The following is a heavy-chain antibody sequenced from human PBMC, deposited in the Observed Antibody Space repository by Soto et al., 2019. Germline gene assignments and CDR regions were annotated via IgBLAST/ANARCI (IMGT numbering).Heavy chain of an antibody. CDR1: GFTFSSYG. V-gene: IGHV3-30*18. CDR3: AKDSSRPGLATVPYYFDY. D-gene: IGHD5-12*01. CDR2: ISYDGSNK. Sequence: PGGSLRLSCAASGFTFSSYGMHWVRQAPGKGLEWVAVISYDGSNKYYADSVKGRFTISRDNSKNTLYLQMNSLRAEDTAVYYCAKDSSRPGLATVPYYFDYWGQGTLVTVSS. J-gene: IGHJ4*02.